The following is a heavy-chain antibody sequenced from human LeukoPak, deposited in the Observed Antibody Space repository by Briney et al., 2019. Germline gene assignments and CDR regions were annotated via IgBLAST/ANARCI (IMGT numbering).Heavy chain of an antibody. D-gene: IGHD2-2*01. Sequence: ASVKVSCKASGYTFTDHDINWVRQAGGQGLEWMGWISAYNGNTNYAQKLQGRVTMTTNTSTSTAYMELRSLRSDDTAVYYCARGDMEYQLLNAFDIWGQGTMVTVSS. V-gene: IGHV1-18*01. CDR2: ISAYNGNT. CDR3: ARGDMEYQLLNAFDI. J-gene: IGHJ3*02. CDR1: GYTFTDHD.